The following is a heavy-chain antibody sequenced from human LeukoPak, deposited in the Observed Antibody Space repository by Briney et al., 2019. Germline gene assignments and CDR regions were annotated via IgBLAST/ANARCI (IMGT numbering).Heavy chain of an antibody. D-gene: IGHD1-26*01. Sequence: GGSLRLSCAASGFTFSSYAMHWVRQAPGKGLEWVAFIRYDGSNKYYADSVKGRFTISRDNSKNTLYLQMNSLRAEDTAVYYCAKASGSGSYWDDYWGQGTLVTVSS. CDR1: GFTFSSYA. CDR3: AKASGSGSYWDDY. CDR2: IRYDGSNK. J-gene: IGHJ4*02. V-gene: IGHV3-30*02.